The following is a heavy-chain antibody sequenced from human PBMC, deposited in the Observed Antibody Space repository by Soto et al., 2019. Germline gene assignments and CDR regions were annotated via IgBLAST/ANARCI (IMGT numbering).Heavy chain of an antibody. D-gene: IGHD3-9*01. J-gene: IGHJ3*02. Sequence: PSETLSLTCAVYGGSFSGYYWSWIRQPPGKGLEWIGEINRSGSTNYNPSLKSRVTISVDTSKNQFSLKLSSVTAADTAVYYCARGLITYYDILTGYKSHAFDIWGQGTMVTVSS. CDR3: ARGLITYYDILTGYKSHAFDI. V-gene: IGHV4-34*01. CDR1: GGSFSGYY. CDR2: INRSGST.